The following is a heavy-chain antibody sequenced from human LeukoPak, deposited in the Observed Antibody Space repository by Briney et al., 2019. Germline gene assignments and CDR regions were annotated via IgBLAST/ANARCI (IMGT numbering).Heavy chain of an antibody. CDR2: IIPIFGIA. CDR1: GGTFSSYA. D-gene: IGHD2-2*01. V-gene: IGHV1-69*04. J-gene: IGHJ5*02. CDR3: ARDVETDCSSTSCYYNWFDL. Sequence: SVKVSCKASGGTFSSYAISWVRQAPGQGLEWMGRIIPIFGIANYAQKFQGRVTITADKSTSTAYMELSSLRSEDTAVYYCARDVETDCSSTSCYYNWFDLWGQGTLVTVSS.